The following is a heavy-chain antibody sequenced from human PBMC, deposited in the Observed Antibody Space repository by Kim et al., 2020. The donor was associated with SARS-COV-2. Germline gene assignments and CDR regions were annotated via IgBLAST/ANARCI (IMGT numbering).Heavy chain of an antibody. CDR2: ISSSGSTI. J-gene: IGHJ4*02. D-gene: IGHD2-2*01. Sequence: GGSLRLSCAASGFTFSSYEMNWVRQAPGKGLEWVSYISSSGSTIYYADSVKGRFTISRDNAKNSLYLQMNSLRAEDTAVYYCASQTYYYCSSTSCAYFDYWGQGTLVTVSS. V-gene: IGHV3-48*03. CDR1: GFTFSSYE. CDR3: ASQTYYYCSSTSCAYFDY.